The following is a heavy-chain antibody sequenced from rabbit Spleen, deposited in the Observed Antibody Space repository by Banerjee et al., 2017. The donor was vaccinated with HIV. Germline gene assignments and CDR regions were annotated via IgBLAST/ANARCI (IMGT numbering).Heavy chain of an antibody. CDR3: ARDLVGVIGWNFNL. Sequence: QEQLVESGGGLVKPEGSLKLSCTASGFSFSNKSVLCWVRQAPGKGLEWIACINIVTGKAVYARWAKGRCIMSRTSSTTVTLQMTSLTAADTATYLCARDLVGVIGWNFNLWGQGTLVTVS. V-gene: IGHV1S45*01. D-gene: IGHD1-1*01. CDR2: INIVTGKA. CDR1: GFSFSNKSV. J-gene: IGHJ4*01.